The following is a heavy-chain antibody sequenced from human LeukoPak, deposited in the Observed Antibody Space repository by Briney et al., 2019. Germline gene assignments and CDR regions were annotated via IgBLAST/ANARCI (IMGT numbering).Heavy chain of an antibody. CDR3: AKVGTTGTEYYFDY. CDR2: ISYDGSNK. J-gene: IGHJ4*02. V-gene: IGHV3-30*18. D-gene: IGHD1-1*01. Sequence: GGSLRLSCAASGFTFSSYGMHWVRQAPGKGLEWVAVISYDGSNKYYADSVKGRFTISRDSSKNTLYLQMNSLRAEDTAVYYCAKVGTTGTEYYFDYWGQGTLVTVSS. CDR1: GFTFSSYG.